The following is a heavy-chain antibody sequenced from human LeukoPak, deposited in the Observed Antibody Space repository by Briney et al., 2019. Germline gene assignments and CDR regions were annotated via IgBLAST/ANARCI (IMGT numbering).Heavy chain of an antibody. Sequence: GRSLRLSCAASGFTFSSYAMHWVRQAPGKGLEWVAVISYDGSNKYYADSVKGRFTISRDNSKNTLYLQMNSLRAEDTAVYYCARGNPDYYYYYMDVWGKGTTVTVSS. CDR1: GFTFSSYA. J-gene: IGHJ6*03. CDR3: ARGNPDYYYYYMDV. CDR2: ISYDGSNK. V-gene: IGHV3-30*07.